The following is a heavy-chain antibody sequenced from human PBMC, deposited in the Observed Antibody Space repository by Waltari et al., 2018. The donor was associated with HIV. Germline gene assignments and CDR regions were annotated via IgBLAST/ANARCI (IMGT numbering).Heavy chain of an antibody. D-gene: IGHD3-16*01. CDR2: LNPRSGDT. V-gene: IGHV1-2*02. CDR1: GYTFIGYF. CDR3: HRPWDSDHWGSDL. Sequence: QDQLIQSGTEVKEPGASLRVSCRASGYTFIGYFIHWVRQAPGQGLEWMGDLNPRSGDTEYAKKFRGRVTLTGDTSVNTAYLDLKGLRFDDTATYFCHRPWDSDHWGSDLWGQGTLVIVS. J-gene: IGHJ4*01.